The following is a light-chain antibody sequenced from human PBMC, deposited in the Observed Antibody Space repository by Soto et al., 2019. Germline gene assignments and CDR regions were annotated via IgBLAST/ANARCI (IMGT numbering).Light chain of an antibody. V-gene: IGKV1-9*01. CDR2: AAS. CDR3: QQFKSYPIT. J-gene: IGKJ5*01. CDR1: QSIITS. Sequence: DIQMTQAPSSLSASVGDRVTITCRASQSIITSLAWYQQNPGKAPKLLIYAASTLQNGVPSTFSGSGSGTEFTLTIGSLQPEDFGTYYCQQFKSYPITFGQGTRLEIK.